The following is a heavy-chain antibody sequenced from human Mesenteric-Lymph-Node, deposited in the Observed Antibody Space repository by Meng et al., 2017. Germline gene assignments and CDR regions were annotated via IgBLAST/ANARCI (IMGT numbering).Heavy chain of an antibody. CDR1: GYSISSGYY. J-gene: IGHJ4*02. CDR2: IYHTGAT. CDR3: ARKPDNYGDYV. D-gene: IGHD4-17*01. V-gene: IGHV4-38-2*02. Sequence: SETLSLTCTVSGYSISSGYYWGWIRQPPGKGLEWIGSIYHTGATYYNPSLNSRVTMSVDTSKNQFSLKLSSVTAADTAVYYCARKPDNYGDYVWGQGTRVTVSS.